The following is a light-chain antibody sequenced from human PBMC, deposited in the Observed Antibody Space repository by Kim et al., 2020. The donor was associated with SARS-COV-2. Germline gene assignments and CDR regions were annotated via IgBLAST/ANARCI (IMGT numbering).Light chain of an antibody. CDR2: AKN. J-gene: IGLJ2*01. V-gene: IGLV3-19*01. CDR1: SLRTYY. CDR3: KSRDTSGDRLV. Sequence: ALGQTVRNTCQGDSLRTYYASWYPQKPGQAPALVIYAKNNRPSGIPDRFSGSSSGNTASLTITGAQAEDEADYYCKSRDTSGDRLVFGGGTQLTVL.